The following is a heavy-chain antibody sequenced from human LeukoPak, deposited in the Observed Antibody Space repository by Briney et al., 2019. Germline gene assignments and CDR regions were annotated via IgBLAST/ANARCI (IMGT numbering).Heavy chain of an antibody. CDR2: IYTSGST. CDR3: ARDITMVRGVITNNWFDP. V-gene: IGHV4-4*07. Sequence: SETLSLTCTVSGGXISSYYCSWIRQPAGKGLEWIGRIYTSGSTNYNPSLKSRVTMSVDTSKNQFSLKLSSVTAADTAVYYCARDITMVRGVITNNWFDPWGQGTLVTVSS. J-gene: IGHJ5*02. D-gene: IGHD3-10*01. CDR1: GGXISSYY.